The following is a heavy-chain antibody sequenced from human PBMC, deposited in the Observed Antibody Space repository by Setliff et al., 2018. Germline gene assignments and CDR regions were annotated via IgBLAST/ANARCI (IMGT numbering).Heavy chain of an antibody. V-gene: IGHV3-15*01. J-gene: IGHJ3*02. CDR2: IKSKTDGGTT. Sequence: GGSLRLSCAASGFTFSNAWMSWVRQAPGKGLEWVGRIKSKTDGGTTDYAAPVKGRFTNSRDDSKNTLYLQINSLKTADTAVYYCATGTTPQAFDIWGQGTMVTVSS. CDR1: GFTFSNAW. D-gene: IGHD1-7*01. CDR3: ATGTTPQAFDI.